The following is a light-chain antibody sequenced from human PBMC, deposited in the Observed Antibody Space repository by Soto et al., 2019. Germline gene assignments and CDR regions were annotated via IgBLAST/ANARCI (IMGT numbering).Light chain of an antibody. J-gene: IGLJ3*02. CDR1: SSDVGNYKY. V-gene: IGLV2-8*01. CDR3: SSYAGSKLWV. Sequence: QSALTQSPSASGSPGQSVTISCTGTSSDVGNYKYVSWYQQHPGKAPKLMMYEVSKRPSGVPDRFYGSKSGNTASLTVSGLQVEDEADYYCSSYAGSKLWVFGGGTKLTLL. CDR2: EVS.